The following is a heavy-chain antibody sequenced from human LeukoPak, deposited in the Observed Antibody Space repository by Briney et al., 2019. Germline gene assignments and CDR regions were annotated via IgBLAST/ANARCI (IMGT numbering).Heavy chain of an antibody. CDR1: GFTFSSYW. J-gene: IGHJ4*02. Sequence: GGSLRLSCAASGFTFSSYWMSWVRQAPGKGLEWVANIKQDGSEKYYVDSVKGRFTISRDNAKNSLYLQMNSLRAEDTAVYYCASMSPYYYDSSGSYFYWGQGTLVTVSS. D-gene: IGHD3-22*01. V-gene: IGHV3-7*01. CDR3: ASMSPYYYDSSGSYFY. CDR2: IKQDGSEK.